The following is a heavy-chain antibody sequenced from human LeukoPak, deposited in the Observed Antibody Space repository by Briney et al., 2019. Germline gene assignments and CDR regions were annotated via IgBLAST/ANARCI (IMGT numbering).Heavy chain of an antibody. CDR2: IIPIFGTA. CDR1: GGTFSSYA. D-gene: IGHD5-18*01. J-gene: IGHJ4*02. Sequence: GSSVKVSCKASGGTFSSYAISWVRQAPGQGLEWMGGIIPIFGTANYAQKFQGRVTITADESTSTAYMELSSLRSEDTAVYYCATWIQLFERFDYWGQGTLVTVSS. CDR3: ATWIQLFERFDY. V-gene: IGHV1-69*01.